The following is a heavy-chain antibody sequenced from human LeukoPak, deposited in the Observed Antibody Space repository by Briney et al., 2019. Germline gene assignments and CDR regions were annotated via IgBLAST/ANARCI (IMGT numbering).Heavy chain of an antibody. CDR1: GFTFSSYG. CDR3: AKDTRSNTGYGGSWSRDYYYGMDV. CDR2: ISYDGSNK. Sequence: GGSLRLSCAASGFTFSSYGMHWVRQAPGKGLEWVAVISYDGSNKYYADSVKGRFTISRDNSKNTLYLQMNSLRAEDTAVYYCAKDTRSNTGYGGSWSRDYYYGMDVWAKGPRSPSP. D-gene: IGHD6-13*01. V-gene: IGHV3-30*18. J-gene: IGHJ6*02.